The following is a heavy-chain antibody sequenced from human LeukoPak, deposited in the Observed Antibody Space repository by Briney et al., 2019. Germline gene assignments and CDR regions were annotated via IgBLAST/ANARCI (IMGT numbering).Heavy chain of an antibody. CDR3: ASQADSSGYLTYDY. Sequence: SVKVSCKASGGTFSSYAISWVRQAPGQGLEWMGGIIPIFGTANYAQKFQGRVTITADESTGTAYMELSSLRSEDTAVYYCASQADSSGYLTYDYWGQGTLVTVSS. D-gene: IGHD3-22*01. J-gene: IGHJ4*02. CDR1: GGTFSSYA. CDR2: IIPIFGTA. V-gene: IGHV1-69*01.